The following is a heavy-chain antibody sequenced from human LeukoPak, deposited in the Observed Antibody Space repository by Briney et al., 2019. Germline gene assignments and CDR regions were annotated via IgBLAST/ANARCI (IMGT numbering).Heavy chain of an antibody. V-gene: IGHV1-2*02. D-gene: IGHD3-10*01. CDR3: ARQQVVRGVIIDYYHMDV. Sequence: GASVKVSCKASRYTFPTYYMHWVRQAPGQGVEGMGWINPNSGGTNYAQKFQGRVTMTRDTSISTAYMELSRLRSDDTAVYYCARQQVVRGVIIDYYHMDVWGKGTTVTVSS. CDR2: INPNSGGT. J-gene: IGHJ6*03. CDR1: RYTFPTYY.